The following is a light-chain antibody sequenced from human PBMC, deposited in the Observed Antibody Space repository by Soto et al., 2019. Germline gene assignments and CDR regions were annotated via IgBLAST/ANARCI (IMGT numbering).Light chain of an antibody. V-gene: IGLV2-14*01. CDR2: DVS. CDR3: SSYTSSSTRV. J-gene: IGLJ1*01. CDR1: SSDVGDYNY. Sequence: QSALTQPASVSGSPGQSITISCTGISSDVGDYNYVSWYQQHPGKAPKLVIFDVSDRPSGVSNRFSGSKSGNTASLTISGLQAEDEADYYCSSYTSSSTRVFGTGTKLTVL.